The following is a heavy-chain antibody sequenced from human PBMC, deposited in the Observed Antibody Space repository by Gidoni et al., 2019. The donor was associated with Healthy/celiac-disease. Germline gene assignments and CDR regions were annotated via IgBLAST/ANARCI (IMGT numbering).Heavy chain of an antibody. V-gene: IGHV4-34*01. J-gene: IGHJ4*02. D-gene: IGHD2-2*01. Sequence: QVQLQQWGAGLLKPSETLSLTCAVYGRSFSGSYWRWIRQPPGKGLEWIGEINHSGSTNYNTSLKSRVTISVDTSKNQFSLKLSSVTAADTAVYYCARRVYDEDIVVVPAAMKGYYFDYWGQGTLVTVSS. CDR2: INHSGST. CDR3: ARRVYDEDIVVVPAAMKGYYFDY. CDR1: GRSFSGSY.